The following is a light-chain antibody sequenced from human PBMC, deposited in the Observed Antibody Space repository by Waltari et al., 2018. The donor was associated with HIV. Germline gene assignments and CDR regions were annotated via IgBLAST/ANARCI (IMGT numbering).Light chain of an antibody. V-gene: IGLV1-51*02. CDR2: END. Sequence: QSVCTQPPSVSSAPGQRVTISCSGRTSHIGNNYVCLYQQFPGTAPKLLIYENDKLPSGIPDRFSGSNSGTSATLDITGLQTGDEAEYYCGTWDSRLRAEVFGGGTKLTVL. CDR1: TSHIGNNY. J-gene: IGLJ2*01. CDR3: GTWDSRLRAEV.